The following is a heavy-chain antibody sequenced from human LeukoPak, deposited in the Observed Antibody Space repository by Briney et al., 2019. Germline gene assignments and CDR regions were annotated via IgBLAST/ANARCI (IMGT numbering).Heavy chain of an antibody. Sequence: GGSLRLSCSTSGFTFNDYGMHWVRQAPGKGLEWLAFIRYDGKNTYYADSVKGRFTIARDNSKSTLSLQMNSLRSEDTSLYYCAKATSTTVAPRDAFDVWGQGTMVTVSS. CDR3: AKATSTTVAPRDAFDV. D-gene: IGHD4-23*01. CDR1: GFTFNDYG. CDR2: IRYDGKNT. V-gene: IGHV3-30*02. J-gene: IGHJ3*01.